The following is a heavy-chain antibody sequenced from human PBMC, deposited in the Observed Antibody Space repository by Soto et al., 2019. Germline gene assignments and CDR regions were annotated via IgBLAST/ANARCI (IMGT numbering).Heavy chain of an antibody. D-gene: IGHD2-2*01. Sequence: ASVKVSCKASGYTFTSYAMHWVRQAPGQRLEWMGWINAGNGNTKYSQKFQGRVTITRDTSASTAYMELSSLRSEDTAVYYCARRDCSSTSCYGGFDPWGQGTLVTVSS. CDR1: GYTFTSYA. CDR3: ARRDCSSTSCYGGFDP. V-gene: IGHV1-3*01. J-gene: IGHJ5*02. CDR2: INAGNGNT.